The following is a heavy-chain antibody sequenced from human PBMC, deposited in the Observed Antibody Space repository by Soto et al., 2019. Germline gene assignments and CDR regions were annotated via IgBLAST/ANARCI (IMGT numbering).Heavy chain of an antibody. Sequence: ESLKISCKGSGYSFTSYWIGWVRQMPGKGLEWMGIIYPGDSDTRYSPSFQGQVTISADKSISTAYLQWSSLKASDTAMYYCARHSPYSSSYYYGMDVWGQGTTVTVSS. D-gene: IGHD6-6*01. J-gene: IGHJ6*02. CDR2: IYPGDSDT. V-gene: IGHV5-51*01. CDR1: GYSFTSYW. CDR3: ARHSPYSSSYYYGMDV.